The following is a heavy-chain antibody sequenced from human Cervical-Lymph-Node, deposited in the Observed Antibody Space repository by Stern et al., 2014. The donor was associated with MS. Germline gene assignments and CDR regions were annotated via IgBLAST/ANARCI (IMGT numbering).Heavy chain of an antibody. J-gene: IGHJ4*02. CDR2: IDWDDDK. Sequence: QVTLRESGPALVKPTQTLTLTCTFSGFSLSTSGMCVSWIRQPPGKALEWLALIDWDDDKYYSTSLKTRLTISKDTSKNQVVLTMTNMDPVDSATYYCARIRQRPMVQYYFDYWGQGTLVTVSS. V-gene: IGHV2-70*01. D-gene: IGHD4/OR15-4a*01. CDR1: GFSLSTSGMC. CDR3: ARIRQRPMVQYYFDY.